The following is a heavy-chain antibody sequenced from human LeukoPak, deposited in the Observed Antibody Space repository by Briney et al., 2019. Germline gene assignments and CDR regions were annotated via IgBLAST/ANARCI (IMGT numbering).Heavy chain of an antibody. CDR1: RFTFSSYA. J-gene: IGHJ4*02. V-gene: IGHV3-23*01. CDR2: ISGSGGST. Sequence: AGGSLRLSCAASRFTFSSYAMSWVRQAPGKGLEWVSAISGSGGSTYYADSVKGRFTISRDNSKNTLYLQMNSLRAEDTAVYYCAKGERYCSGGSCSLDYWGQGTLVTVSS. D-gene: IGHD2-15*01. CDR3: AKGERYCSGGSCSLDY.